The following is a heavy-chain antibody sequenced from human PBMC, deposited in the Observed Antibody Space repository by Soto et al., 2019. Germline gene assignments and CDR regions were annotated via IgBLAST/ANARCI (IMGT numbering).Heavy chain of an antibody. CDR1: GGTFSSYA. J-gene: IGHJ3*02. Sequence: QVQLVQSGAEVKKPGSSVKVSCKASGGTFSSYAISWVRQAPGQGLEWMGGIIPIFGTANYAQKFQGRVTITADESTSTAYMELSSLRSEDTAVYYCASHSEGGKSGLVVAFDIWGQGTMVTVSS. D-gene: IGHD2-15*01. CDR2: IIPIFGTA. V-gene: IGHV1-69*12. CDR3: ASHSEGGKSGLVVAFDI.